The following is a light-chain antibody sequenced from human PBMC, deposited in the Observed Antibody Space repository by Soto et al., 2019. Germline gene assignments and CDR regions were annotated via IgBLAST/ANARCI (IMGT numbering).Light chain of an antibody. CDR3: QQSYSIPYT. V-gene: IGKV1-39*01. J-gene: IGKJ2*01. Sequence: DIQMTQSPSSLSASMGDIVTITYRASESIRSYLNWYQYKPGQAHKLLIYGASSLQSGVPSRFSGSGTGKDFTLTISSLQPEDFETYYCQQSYSIPYTFGQGTNLEIK. CDR2: GAS. CDR1: ESIRSY.